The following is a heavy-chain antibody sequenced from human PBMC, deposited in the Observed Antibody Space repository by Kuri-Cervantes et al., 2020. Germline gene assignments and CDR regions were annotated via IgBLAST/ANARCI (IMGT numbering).Heavy chain of an antibody. Sequence: GESLKISCAASGFTFSSYWMSWVRQAPGKGLELVANINQDGTEKYCVDSVKGRFTISRDNAKNSLYLQMNSLRAEDTAVYYCARDPTSGYDSDAFDIWGQGTMVTVSS. D-gene: IGHD5-12*01. CDR2: INQDGTEK. CDR1: GFTFSSYW. CDR3: ARDPTSGYDSDAFDI. J-gene: IGHJ3*02. V-gene: IGHV3-7*01.